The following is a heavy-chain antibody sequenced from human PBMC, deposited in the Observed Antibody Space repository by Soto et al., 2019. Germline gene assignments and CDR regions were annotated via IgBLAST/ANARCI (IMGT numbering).Heavy chain of an antibody. CDR1: GGSISSGGYY. J-gene: IGHJ4*02. Sequence: SETLSLTCTVSGGSISSGGYYCSWIRQHPGKGLEWIGYIYYSGSTYYNPSLKSRVTISVDTSKNQFSLKLSSVTAADTAVYYCARDVAAAGNCFDYWGQGTLVTVS. CDR2: IYYSGST. CDR3: ARDVAAAGNCFDY. D-gene: IGHD6-13*01. V-gene: IGHV4-31*03.